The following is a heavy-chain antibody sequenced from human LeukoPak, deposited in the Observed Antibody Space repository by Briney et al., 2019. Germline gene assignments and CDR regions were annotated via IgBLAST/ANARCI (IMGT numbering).Heavy chain of an antibody. D-gene: IGHD4-17*01. V-gene: IGHV1-69*04. Sequence: GASVKVSCKASGGTFSSYAISWVRQAPGQGLEWMGRIIPIFGIANYAQKFQGRVTITADKSTSTAYMELSSLRSEDTAVYYCAREDTTVNSFDYWGQGTLVTVSS. CDR1: GGTFSSYA. CDR2: IIPIFGIA. J-gene: IGHJ4*02. CDR3: AREDTTVNSFDY.